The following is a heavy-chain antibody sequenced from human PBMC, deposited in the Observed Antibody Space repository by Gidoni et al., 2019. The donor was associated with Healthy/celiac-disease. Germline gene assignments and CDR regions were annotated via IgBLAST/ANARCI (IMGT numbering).Heavy chain of an antibody. CDR2: IIPIFGTA. CDR3: ARVIGGYDFWSGYGMDV. D-gene: IGHD3-3*01. Sequence: QVQLVQSGAEVKQPGSSVQVSCKASGGTFSSYAISWVRQAPGQGLEWMGGIIPIFGTANYAQKFQGRVTITADESTSTAYMELSSLRSEDTAVYYCARVIGGYDFWSGYGMDVWGQGTTVTVSS. J-gene: IGHJ6*02. V-gene: IGHV1-69*01. CDR1: GGTFSSYA.